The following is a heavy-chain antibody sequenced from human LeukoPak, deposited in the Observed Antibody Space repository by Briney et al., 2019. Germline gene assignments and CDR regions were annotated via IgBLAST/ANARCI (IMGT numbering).Heavy chain of an antibody. J-gene: IGHJ3*02. D-gene: IGHD1-26*01. CDR3: ARVRLGATLGVDAFDI. Sequence: GGSLRLSCAASGFTFSSYAMHWVRQAPGKGLEWVAVISYDGSNKYYADSVKGRFTISRDNSKNTLYLQMNSLRAEDTAVYYRARVRLGATLGVDAFDIWGQGTMVTVSS. CDR2: ISYDGSNK. V-gene: IGHV3-30-3*01. CDR1: GFTFSSYA.